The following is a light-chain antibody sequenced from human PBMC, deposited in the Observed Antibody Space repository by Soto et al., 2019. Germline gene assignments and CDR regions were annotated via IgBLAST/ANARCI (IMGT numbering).Light chain of an antibody. V-gene: IGLV2-14*01. CDR1: SSDGGGYNY. CDR3: SSYTSSSPVV. Sequence: QSALTPPASVSGSPGQSITISCTGTSSDGGGYNYVSWYQQHPGKAPKLMIYDVSNRPSGVSNRFSGSKSGNTASLTISGLQAEDEADYYCSSYTSSSPVVFGGGTKVTVL. J-gene: IGLJ2*01. CDR2: DVS.